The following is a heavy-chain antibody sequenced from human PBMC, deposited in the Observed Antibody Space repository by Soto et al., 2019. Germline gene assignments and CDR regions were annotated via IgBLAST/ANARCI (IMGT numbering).Heavy chain of an antibody. CDR3: ARQGPSSSWYFYFDY. V-gene: IGHV4-39*01. CDR1: GGSISSSSYY. Sequence: SETLSLTCTVSGGSISSSSYYWGWIRQPPGKGLEWIGSIYYSGSTYYNPSLKSRVTISVDTSKNQFSLKLGSVTAADTAVYYCARQGPSSSWYFYFDYWGQGTLVTVSS. J-gene: IGHJ4*02. CDR2: IYYSGST. D-gene: IGHD6-13*01.